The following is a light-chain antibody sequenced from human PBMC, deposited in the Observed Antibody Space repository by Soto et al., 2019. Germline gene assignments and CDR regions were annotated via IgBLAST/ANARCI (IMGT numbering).Light chain of an antibody. CDR1: QSVSSSY. V-gene: IGKV3-20*01. CDR3: QHYVSSPPWT. J-gene: IGKJ1*01. CDR2: GAS. Sequence: EIVLTQSPGTLSLSPGERATLSCRASQSVSSSYLAWYQQKPGQAPRLLIYGASSRATGIPDRFSGSGSGTDCTLTISRLEPEDFAVYYCQHYVSSPPWTFGQGTKVEIK.